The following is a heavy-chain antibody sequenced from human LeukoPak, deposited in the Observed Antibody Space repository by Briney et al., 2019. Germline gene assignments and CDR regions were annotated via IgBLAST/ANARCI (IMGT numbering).Heavy chain of an antibody. CDR2: ISGSGDST. Sequence: GGSLRLSCAASGFTFSSYAMSWVRQAPGKGLGWVSAISGSGDSTYYADSVKGRFTISRDNSKDTLYLKMNSLRAEDTALYYCAKLKTTVTTGFDCWGQGTLVTVSS. CDR3: AKLKTTVTTGFDC. CDR1: GFTFSSYA. D-gene: IGHD4-17*01. J-gene: IGHJ4*02. V-gene: IGHV3-23*01.